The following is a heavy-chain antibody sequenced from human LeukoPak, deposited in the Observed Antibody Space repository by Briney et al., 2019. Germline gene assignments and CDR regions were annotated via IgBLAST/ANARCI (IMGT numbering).Heavy chain of an antibody. CDR1: GGTFSSYA. CDR2: IIPIFGTA. D-gene: IGHD2-15*01. Sequence: ASVKVSCKASGGTFSSYAISWVRQAPGQGLEWMGGIIPIFGTANYAQKFQGRVTITADESTSTAYMELSSLRSEDTAVYYCARVYCSRGNCYSPGDYWGQGTLVTVSS. CDR3: ARVYCSRGNCYSPGDY. V-gene: IGHV1-69*13. J-gene: IGHJ4*02.